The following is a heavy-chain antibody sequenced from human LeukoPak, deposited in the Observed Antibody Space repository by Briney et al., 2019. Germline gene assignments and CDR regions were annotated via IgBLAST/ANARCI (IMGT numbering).Heavy chain of an antibody. CDR1: GFTFDAYA. CDR3: AKDITGGRSSPYFDS. CDR2: ISWNGGGM. J-gene: IGHJ4*02. D-gene: IGHD6-6*01. V-gene: IGHV3-9*01. Sequence: SGGSLRLSCAASGFTFDAYAMHWVRQAPGMGLEWVSGISWNGGGMGYAVSVKGRFTISRDNAKNSLYLQMNSLRDEDTALYYCAKDITGGRSSPYFDSWGQGTLVTVSS.